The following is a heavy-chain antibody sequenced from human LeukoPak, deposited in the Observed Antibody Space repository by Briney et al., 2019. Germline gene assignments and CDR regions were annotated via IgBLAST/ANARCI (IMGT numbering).Heavy chain of an antibody. Sequence: GASVKVSCKASGYTLTGYYMHWVRQAPGQGLEWMGWINPNSGGTNYAQKFQGRVTMTRDTSISTAYMELSRLRSDDTAVYYCARVWGTTYYYYYMDVWGKGTTVTISS. CDR2: INPNSGGT. D-gene: IGHD3-16*01. CDR1: GYTLTGYY. J-gene: IGHJ6*03. CDR3: ARVWGTTYYYYYMDV. V-gene: IGHV1-2*02.